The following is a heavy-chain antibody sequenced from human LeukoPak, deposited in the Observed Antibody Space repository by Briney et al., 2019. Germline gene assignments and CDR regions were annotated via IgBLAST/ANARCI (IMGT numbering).Heavy chain of an antibody. V-gene: IGHV3-30*18. CDR1: GFTFSSYG. D-gene: IGHD6-13*01. CDR2: ISYDGSNK. CDR3: AKPFAYSSSWYYFDY. Sequence: PGRSLRLPCAASGFTFSSYGMHWVRQAPGKGLEWVAVISYDGSNKYYADSVKGRFTISRDNSKNTLYLQMNSLRAEDTAVYYCAKPFAYSSSWYYFDYWGQGTLVTVSS. J-gene: IGHJ4*02.